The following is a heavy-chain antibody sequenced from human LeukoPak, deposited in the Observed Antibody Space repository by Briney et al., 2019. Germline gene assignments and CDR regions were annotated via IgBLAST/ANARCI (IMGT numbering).Heavy chain of an antibody. CDR1: GFTFSSYS. D-gene: IGHD6-13*01. V-gene: IGHV3-21*01. CDR2: ISSSSSYI. CDR3: ARASSSWYQRNDY. Sequence: GGSLRLSCAASGFTFSSYSMNWVRQAPGKGLEWVSSISSSSSYIYYADSVKGRFTISRDNAKNSLYLQMNSLRAEGTAVYYCARASSSWYQRNDYWGQGTLVTVSS. J-gene: IGHJ4*02.